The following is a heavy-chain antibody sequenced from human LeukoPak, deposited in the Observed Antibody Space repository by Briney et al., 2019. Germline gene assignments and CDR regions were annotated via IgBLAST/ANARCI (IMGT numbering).Heavy chain of an antibody. J-gene: IGHJ6*02. CDR1: GFTFDDYG. D-gene: IGHD4-11*01. Sequence: PGGSLRLSCAASGFTFDDYGMSWVRQAPGKGLEWVSAISGSGGSTYYADSVKGRFTISRDNSKNTLYLQMNSLRAEDTAVYYCAKSRKGADYSNYRIGINYYGMDVWGQGTTVTVSS. CDR3: AKSRKGADYSNYRIGINYYGMDV. V-gene: IGHV3-23*01. CDR2: ISGSGGST.